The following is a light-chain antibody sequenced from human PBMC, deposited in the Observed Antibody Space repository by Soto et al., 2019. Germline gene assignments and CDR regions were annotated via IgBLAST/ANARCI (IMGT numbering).Light chain of an antibody. CDR1: QSVRSNY. J-gene: IGKJ2*01. V-gene: IGKV3-20*01. CDR3: QQYGGSPYT. CDR2: GAS. Sequence: EIVLTQSPGTLSLSPGERATLSCRASQSVRSNYLAWYQQKPGQAPRLLIYGASSRATGSPDRFSGTGSGTDFTLAISRLQPEAFAVYYCQQYGGSPYTFGQGTKLEIK.